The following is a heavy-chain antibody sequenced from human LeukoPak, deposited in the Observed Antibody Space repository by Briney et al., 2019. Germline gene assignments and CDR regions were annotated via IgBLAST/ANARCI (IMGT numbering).Heavy chain of an antibody. J-gene: IGHJ6*04. CDR3: ARDGKYQLLFNGMDV. CDR1: GGTFSSYA. CDR2: TIPVFGSA. D-gene: IGHD2-2*01. V-gene: IGHV1-69*01. Sequence: GASLKVSCKVFGGTFSSYAISWVRQAPGQGLEWMGGTIPVFGSAKYAQKFQGRVTITADESTTTAYMELRSLRSEDAAIYYCARDGKYQLLFNGMDVWGKGTTVTVSS.